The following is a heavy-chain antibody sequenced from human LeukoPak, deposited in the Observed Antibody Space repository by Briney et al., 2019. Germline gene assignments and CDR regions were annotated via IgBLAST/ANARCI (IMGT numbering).Heavy chain of an antibody. CDR1: GFTFSSYA. D-gene: IGHD2-15*01. Sequence: QPGGSLRLSCAASGFTFSSYAMHWVRQAPGKGLEWVAVISYDGSNKYYADSVKGQFTISRDNSKNTLYLQMNSLRAEDTAVYYCAKEIGGYFDYWGQGTLVTVSS. J-gene: IGHJ4*02. V-gene: IGHV3-30-3*01. CDR2: ISYDGSNK. CDR3: AKEIGGYFDY.